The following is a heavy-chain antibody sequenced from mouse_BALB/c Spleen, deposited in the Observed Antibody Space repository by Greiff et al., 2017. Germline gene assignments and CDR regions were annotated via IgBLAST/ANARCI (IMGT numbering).Heavy chain of an antibody. V-gene: IGHV2-6-7*01. CDR1: GFSLTGYG. Sequence: QVQLKESGPGLVAPSQSLSITCTVSGFSLTGYGVNWVRQPPGKGLEWLGMIWGDGSTDYNSALKSRLSISKDNSKSQVFLKMNSLQTDDTARYYCARGAAYGNFFMDYWGQGTSVTVSS. CDR3: ARGAAYGNFFMDY. J-gene: IGHJ4*01. CDR2: IWGDGST. D-gene: IGHD2-10*02.